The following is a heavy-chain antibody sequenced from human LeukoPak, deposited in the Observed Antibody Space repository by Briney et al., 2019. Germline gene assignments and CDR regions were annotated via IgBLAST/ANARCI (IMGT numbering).Heavy chain of an antibody. CDR2: IYTSGSP. Sequence: SETLSLTCTASGGSISSYYWSWIRQPAGKGLEWIGRIYTSGSPTYNPSLKSRVTMSLGTSKNQFSLKLSSVTAADTAVYYCARLSSSWYQDWYFDLWGRGTLVTVSS. CDR3: ARLSSSWYQDWYFDL. J-gene: IGHJ2*01. V-gene: IGHV4-4*07. CDR1: GGSISSYY. D-gene: IGHD6-13*01.